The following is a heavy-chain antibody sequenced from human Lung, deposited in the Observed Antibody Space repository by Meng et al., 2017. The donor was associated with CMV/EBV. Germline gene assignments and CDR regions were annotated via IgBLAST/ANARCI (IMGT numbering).Heavy chain of an antibody. D-gene: IGHD3-10*01. Sequence: FPSYAIRLVLQAPGKGLEWVSGFSAPGDNTCYTDSVKSRFTVARDNAKNTLYLQVNSLRAEDTALYCCAKDGDFSSGRLRLGYFGLWGRGTLVTVSS. V-gene: IGHV3-23*01. CDR2: FSAPGDNT. CDR1: FPSYA. CDR3: AKDGDFSSGRLRLGYFGL. J-gene: IGHJ2*01.